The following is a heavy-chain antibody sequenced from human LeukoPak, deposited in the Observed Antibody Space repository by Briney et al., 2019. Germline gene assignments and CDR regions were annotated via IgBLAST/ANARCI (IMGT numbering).Heavy chain of an antibody. CDR2: IHPSGTT. CDR3: ARETEVPGGRSWDF. D-gene: IGHD6-19*01. CDR1: GGSISSYY. J-gene: IGHJ4*02. Sequence: PSETLSLTCTVSGGSISSYYWTWIRQPAGKRLEWIGRIHPSGTTNHNPSLKSRVIMSLDMSNNQFSLKVRSVTAADTAVYYCARETEVPGGRSWDFWGQGTLVTVSS. V-gene: IGHV4-4*07.